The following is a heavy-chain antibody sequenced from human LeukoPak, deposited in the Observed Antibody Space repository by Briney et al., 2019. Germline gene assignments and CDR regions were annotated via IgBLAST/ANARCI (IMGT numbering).Heavy chain of an antibody. J-gene: IGHJ5*02. CDR3: ARTQGWFDP. Sequence: GSLRLSCAASGFTFSGYTINWVRQPPGKGLEWIGEINHSGSTNYNPSLKSRVTISVDTSKNQFSLKLSSVTAADTAVYYCARTQGWFDPWGQGTLVTVSS. D-gene: IGHD2-2*01. V-gene: IGHV4-34*08. CDR2: INHSGST. CDR1: GFTFSGYT.